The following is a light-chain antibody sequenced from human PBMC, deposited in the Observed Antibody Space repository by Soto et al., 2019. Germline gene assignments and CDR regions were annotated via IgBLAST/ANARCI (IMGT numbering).Light chain of an antibody. Sequence: EIVWTQSPSTLSLSPGARAILSCRASQSVSTFLAWFQQKTGQPPRLLIYNASNRTTGIPARFSVIESGTDGTINIRSLEPEDCEVDYCQQRSNWPITFSQGTRLEIK. CDR1: QSVSTF. CDR2: NAS. CDR3: QQRSNWPIT. V-gene: IGKV3-11*01. J-gene: IGKJ5*01.